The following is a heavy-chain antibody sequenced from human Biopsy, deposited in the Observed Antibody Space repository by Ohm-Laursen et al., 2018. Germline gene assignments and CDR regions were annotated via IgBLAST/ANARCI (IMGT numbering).Heavy chain of an antibody. CDR3: AKDLRNNNWGVEN. J-gene: IGHJ4*02. V-gene: IGHV3-53*05. CDR1: GFTVSSTY. CDR2: IYTGGST. D-gene: IGHD7-27*01. Sequence: SLRLSCAASGFTVSSTYMSWVRQAPGKGLEWVSVIYTGGSTFYADSVKGRFTISRDNSKNTLYLQMNNLRAEDTAVFYCAKDLRNNNWGVENWGQGTLVTVSS.